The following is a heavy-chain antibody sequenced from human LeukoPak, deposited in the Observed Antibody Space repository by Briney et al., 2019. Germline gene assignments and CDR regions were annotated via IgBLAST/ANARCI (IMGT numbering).Heavy chain of an antibody. CDR3: ARDVGGGSYLVDNWFDP. CDR2: FDPEDGET. CDR1: GYTLAELS. Sequence: GASVKVSCKVSGYTLAELSMHWVRQAPGKGLEWMGGFDPEDGETIYAQKFQGRVTMTEDTSSDTAYMELSRLRSDDTAVYYCARDVGGGSYLVDNWFDPWGQGTLVTVSS. D-gene: IGHD1-26*01. V-gene: IGHV1-24*01. J-gene: IGHJ5*02.